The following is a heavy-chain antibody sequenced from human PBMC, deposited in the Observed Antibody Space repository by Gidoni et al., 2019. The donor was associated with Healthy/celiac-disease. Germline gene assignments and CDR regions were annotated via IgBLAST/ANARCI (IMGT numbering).Heavy chain of an antibody. J-gene: IGHJ3*02. V-gene: IGHV3-48*01. D-gene: IGHD2-2*01. CDR2: ISSSSSTI. CDR1: GFTFSTYS. CDR3: ARVSPRYCSSTSCYEGAFDI. Sequence: EVQLVESGGGLVQPGGSLRLSCAASGFTFSTYSLNWVRQAPGKGLEWVSYISSSSSTIYYADSVKGRFTISRDNAKNSLYLQMNSLRAEDTAVYYCARVSPRYCSSTSCYEGAFDIWGQGTMVTVSS.